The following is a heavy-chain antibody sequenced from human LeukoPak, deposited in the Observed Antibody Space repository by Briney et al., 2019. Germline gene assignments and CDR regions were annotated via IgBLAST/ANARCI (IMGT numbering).Heavy chain of an antibody. V-gene: IGHV1-69*13. J-gene: IGHJ4*02. D-gene: IGHD3-22*01. CDR1: GYTFTSYA. CDR2: IIPIFGTA. Sequence: SVKVSCKASGYTFTSYAISWVRQAPGQGLEWMGGIIPIFGTANYAQKFQGRVTITADESTSTAYMELSSLRSEDTAVYYCARVLNYDSSGYRDYWGQGTLVTVSS. CDR3: ARVLNYDSSGYRDY.